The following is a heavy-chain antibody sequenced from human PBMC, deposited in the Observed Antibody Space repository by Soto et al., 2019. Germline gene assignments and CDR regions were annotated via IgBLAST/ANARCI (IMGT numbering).Heavy chain of an antibody. Sequence: GASVKVSCKASGGTFSSYAISWVRQAPGQGLDWLGGIIPIFGTANYAQKFQGRVTITADESTSTAYMELSSLRSEDTAVYYCARVSGSSGYYYQMEYYFDYWGQGTLVTVSS. CDR2: IIPIFGTA. J-gene: IGHJ4*02. V-gene: IGHV1-69*13. CDR1: GGTFSSYA. CDR3: ARVSGSSGYYYQMEYYFDY. D-gene: IGHD3-22*01.